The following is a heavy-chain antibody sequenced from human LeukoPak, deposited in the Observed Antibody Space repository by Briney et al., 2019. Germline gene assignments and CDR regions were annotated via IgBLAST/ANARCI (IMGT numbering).Heavy chain of an antibody. CDR2: TRNKADSYTT. CDR1: GFTFSDHY. D-gene: IGHD3-3*01. V-gene: IGHV3-72*01. J-gene: IGHJ6*03. Sequence: GGSLRLSCAASGFTFSDHYMDWVRQAPGKGLEWVGRTRNKADSYTTEYAASVKGRFTISRDDSKNSLYLQMNSLKTEDTAVYYCARESDDYDFLSGYPTYYYYYMDVWGKGTTVTVSS. CDR3: ARESDDYDFLSGYPTYYYYYMDV.